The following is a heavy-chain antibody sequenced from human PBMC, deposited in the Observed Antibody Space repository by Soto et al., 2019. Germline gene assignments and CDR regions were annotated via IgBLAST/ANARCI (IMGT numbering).Heavy chain of an antibody. Sequence: GGSLRLSCAASGFTFSRYWMHWVRQAPGKGLVWVSRINSDGSSTSYADSVKGRFTISRDNAKNTLYLQMNSLRAEDTAVYYCAREVALVVGATNAFDIWGTGSMVTVSS. J-gene: IGHJ3*02. CDR1: GFTFSRYW. V-gene: IGHV3-74*01. CDR3: AREVALVVGATNAFDI. D-gene: IGHD1-26*01. CDR2: INSDGSST.